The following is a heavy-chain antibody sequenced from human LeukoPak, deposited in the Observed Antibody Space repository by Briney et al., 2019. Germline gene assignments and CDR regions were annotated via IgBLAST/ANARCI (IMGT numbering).Heavy chain of an antibody. V-gene: IGHV3-23*01. CDR2: ISGSGGST. CDR1: GFTFSSYA. J-gene: IGHJ4*02. Sequence: GGSLRLSCRASGFTFSSYAMSWVRQAPGKGLEWVSSISGSGGSTYYADSVKGRFTISRDNSKNTLYLQMNSLRAEDTAVYYCAKDGSRVIVATFDYWGQGTLVTVSS. CDR3: AKDGSRVIVATFDY. D-gene: IGHD2-21*01.